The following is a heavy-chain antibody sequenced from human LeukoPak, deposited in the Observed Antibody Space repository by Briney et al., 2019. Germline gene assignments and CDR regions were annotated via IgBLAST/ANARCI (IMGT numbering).Heavy chain of an antibody. D-gene: IGHD4-17*01. Sequence: GGSLRLSCAASGFTFDDYGMSWFRQAPGKGLEWVSGINWNGGSTGYADSVKGRFTMSRDNAKNSLYLQMNSLRAEDTALYYCARHDYGDYPLWFWGQGTLVTVSS. V-gene: IGHV3-20*04. CDR1: GFTFDDYG. CDR2: INWNGGST. J-gene: IGHJ4*02. CDR3: ARHDYGDYPLWF.